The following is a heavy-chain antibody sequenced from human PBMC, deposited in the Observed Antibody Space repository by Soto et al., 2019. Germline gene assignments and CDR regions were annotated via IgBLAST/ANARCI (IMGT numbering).Heavy chain of an antibody. CDR3: ARASPTVTHYYYYMDV. CDR1: GGSFSGYY. CDR2: ITHSGST. J-gene: IGHJ6*03. D-gene: IGHD4-4*01. V-gene: IGHV4-34*01. Sequence: SETLSLTCAVYGGSFSGYYWSWIRQPPGKGLEWIGEITHSGSTKYNPSLKSRVTISGDTSKNQFSLKLSSVTAADTAVYYCARASPTVTHYYYYMDVWGKGTTVTVS.